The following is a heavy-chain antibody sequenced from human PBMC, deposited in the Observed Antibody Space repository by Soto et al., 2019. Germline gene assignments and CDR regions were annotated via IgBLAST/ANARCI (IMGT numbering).Heavy chain of an antibody. CDR2: IYSGGST. CDR3: ARELSSSSSSAFDI. D-gene: IGHD6-6*01. Sequence: GGSLRLSCAASGFTVSSNYMSWVRQAPGKGLEWVSVIYSGGSTYYADSVKGRFTISRDNSKNTLYLQMNSLRAEDTAVYYCARELSSSSSSAFDIWGQGTMVTVSS. J-gene: IGHJ3*02. CDR1: GFTVSSNY. V-gene: IGHV3-53*01.